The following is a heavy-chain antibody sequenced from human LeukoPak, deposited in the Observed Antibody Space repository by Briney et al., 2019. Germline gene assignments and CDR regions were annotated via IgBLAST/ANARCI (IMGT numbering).Heavy chain of an antibody. D-gene: IGHD6-25*01. CDR2: ISSSSSYI. CDR3: ARAGGYSSANWFDP. V-gene: IGHV3-21*01. Sequence: GGSLRLSCAASGFTFSSHSMNWVRPAPGKGLEWVSSISSSSSYIYYADSVKGRFTISRDNAKNSLYLQMNSLRAEDTAVYYCARAGGYSSANWFDPWGQGTLVTVSS. CDR1: GFTFSSHS. J-gene: IGHJ5*02.